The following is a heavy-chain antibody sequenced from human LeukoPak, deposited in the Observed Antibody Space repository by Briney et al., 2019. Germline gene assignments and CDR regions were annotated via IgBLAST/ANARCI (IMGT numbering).Heavy chain of an antibody. CDR2: ISHSGST. CDR3: ARGRVRWEEYYFDY. D-gene: IGHD1-26*01. CDR1: GGSFSGYY. V-gene: IGHV4-34*01. J-gene: IGHJ4*02. Sequence: SETLSLTCAVYGGSFSGYYWSWIRQPPGKGLEWIGEISHSGSTNYNPSLKSRVTISVDTSKNQFSLKLSSVTAADTAVYYCARGRVRWEEYYFDYWGQGTLVTVSS.